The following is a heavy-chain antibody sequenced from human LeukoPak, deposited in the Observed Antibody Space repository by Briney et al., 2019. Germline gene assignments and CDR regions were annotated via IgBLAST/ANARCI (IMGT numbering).Heavy chain of an antibody. D-gene: IGHD1-26*01. CDR1: GGSISSYY. V-gene: IGHV4-4*07. CDR3: ARDHRSCSGSYYYYYGMDV. Sequence: PSETLSLTCTVSGGSISSYYWSWIRQPAGKGLEWIGRIYTSGSTNYNPSLKSRVTMSVDTSKNQFSLKLSSVTAADTAVYYCARDHRSCSGSYYYYYGMDVWGQGTTVTVSS. CDR2: IYTSGST. J-gene: IGHJ6*02.